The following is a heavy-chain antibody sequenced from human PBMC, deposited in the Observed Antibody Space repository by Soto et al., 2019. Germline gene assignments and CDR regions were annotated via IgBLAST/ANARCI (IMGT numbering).Heavy chain of an antibody. Sequence: QVQLQESGPGLVKPSQTLSLTCTVSGDSISSNNNYWSWIRQPPGGGLEWIGFISYSGTTTYSPSIKSRVAISLDTSKNQFSLSLSSVTAADTAVYYCARGRGYSYGLDPWGQGTLVTVSS. V-gene: IGHV4-30-4*01. J-gene: IGHJ5*02. D-gene: IGHD5-18*01. CDR1: GDSISSNNNY. CDR2: ISYSGTT. CDR3: ARGRGYSYGLDP.